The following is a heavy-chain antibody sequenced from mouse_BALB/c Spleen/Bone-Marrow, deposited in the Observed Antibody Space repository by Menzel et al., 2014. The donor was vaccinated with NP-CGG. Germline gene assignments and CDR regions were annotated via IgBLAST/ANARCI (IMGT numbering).Heavy chain of an antibody. D-gene: IGHD5-5*01. CDR1: GFTFSNYA. J-gene: IGHJ4*01. CDR3: VRWTTYLLMDY. CDR2: ISSAGST. Sequence: EVKLMESGGDLVKPGGSLKLSCAASGFTFSNYAMSWVRQTPEKRLKWVASISSAGSTYYPDSVRGRFTISRDSARNILYLQMSSLRSEDSAMYYCVRWTTYLLMDYWGQGTSVTVSS. V-gene: IGHV5-6-5*01.